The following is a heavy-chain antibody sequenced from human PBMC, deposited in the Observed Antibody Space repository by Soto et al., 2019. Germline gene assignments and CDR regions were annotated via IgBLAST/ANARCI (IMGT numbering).Heavy chain of an antibody. CDR2: IFYTGST. Sequence: NPSETLSLTCSVSGGTINSGDYFWSWIRQPPGKGLEWIGSIFYTGSTCYSPSLKSRASMSMDTSKHLFSLRLRSLTAADTAVYFCARVKATLYRDYFFDYWGQGTLVTVSS. D-gene: IGHD5-12*01. V-gene: IGHV4-30-4*01. CDR3: ARVKATLYRDYFFDY. CDR1: GGTINSGDYF. J-gene: IGHJ4*02.